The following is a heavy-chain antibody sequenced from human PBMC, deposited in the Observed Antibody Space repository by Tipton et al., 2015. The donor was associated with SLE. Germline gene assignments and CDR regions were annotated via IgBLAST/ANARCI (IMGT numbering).Heavy chain of an antibody. CDR1: GGSINSGTYY. V-gene: IGHV4-61*02. Sequence: TLSLTCTVSGGSINSGTYYWSWIRQPAGKGLEWIGRIYTSGSTNYNPSLKSRVTISVDTSKNQFSLRLSSVTAADTAVYYCARHVGDIVVAQEWFDPWGQGTLVTVSS. J-gene: IGHJ5*02. D-gene: IGHD2-15*01. CDR2: IYTSGST. CDR3: ARHVGDIVVAQEWFDP.